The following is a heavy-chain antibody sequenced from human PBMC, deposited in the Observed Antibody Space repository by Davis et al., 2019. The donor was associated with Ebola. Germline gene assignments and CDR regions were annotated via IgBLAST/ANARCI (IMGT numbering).Heavy chain of an antibody. CDR1: GFIFSNYA. D-gene: IGHD2-15*01. CDR2: ISGSGGST. V-gene: IGHV3-23*01. CDR3: AKDLVVVAATESY. Sequence: PGGSLRLSCAASGFIFSNYAMSWVRQAPGKGLEWVSAISGSGGSTYYADSVKGRFTISRDNSKNTLYLQMNSLRAEDTAVYYCAKDLVVVAATESYWGQGTLVTVSS. J-gene: IGHJ4*02.